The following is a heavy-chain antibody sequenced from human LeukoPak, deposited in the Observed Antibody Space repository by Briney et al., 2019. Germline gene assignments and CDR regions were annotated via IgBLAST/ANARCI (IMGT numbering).Heavy chain of an antibody. CDR3: ARSFLHDFWSGSLHFDY. D-gene: IGHD3-3*01. J-gene: IGHJ4*02. CDR2: ISSSSSYI. CDR1: GFTFSSYS. V-gene: IGHV3-21*01. Sequence: GGSLRLSCAASGFTFSSYSMNWVRQAPGKGLEWVSSISSSSSYIYYADSVKGRFTISRDNAKNSLYLQMNSLRAEDTAVFYCARSFLHDFWSGSLHFDYWGQGTLVTVSS.